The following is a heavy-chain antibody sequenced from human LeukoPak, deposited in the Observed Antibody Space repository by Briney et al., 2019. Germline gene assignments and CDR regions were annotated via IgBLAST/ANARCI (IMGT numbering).Heavy chain of an antibody. Sequence: PSETLSLTCAVYGGSFSGYYWSWIRQPPGKELEWIGEINHSGSTNYNPSLKSRVTISVDTSKNQFSLKLSSVTAADTAVYYCARSAGGGAYCSSTSCHRLNAFDIWGQGTMVTVSS. CDR3: ARSAGGGAYCSSTSCHRLNAFDI. V-gene: IGHV4-34*01. J-gene: IGHJ3*02. CDR1: GGSFSGYY. CDR2: INHSGST. D-gene: IGHD2-2*01.